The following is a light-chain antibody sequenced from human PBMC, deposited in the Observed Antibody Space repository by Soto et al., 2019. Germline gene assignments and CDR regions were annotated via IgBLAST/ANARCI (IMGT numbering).Light chain of an antibody. CDR3: SSYTSSGTPGVV. J-gene: IGLJ2*01. Sequence: QSALTQPASVSGSPGQSITISCTGTSSDVGGYNYVSWYQQHPGKAPKLMIYEVSNRPSGVSNRFSGSKSGNTASLTISGLQAEDEADYYCSSYTSSGTPGVVFGGGTKLTVL. CDR1: SSDVGGYNY. V-gene: IGLV2-14*01. CDR2: EVS.